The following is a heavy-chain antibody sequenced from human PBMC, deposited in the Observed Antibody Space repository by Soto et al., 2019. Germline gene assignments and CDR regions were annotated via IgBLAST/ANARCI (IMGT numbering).Heavy chain of an antibody. CDR2: IYHSGST. CDR1: GGSISSSNW. J-gene: IGHJ1*01. CDR3: ARGLRYDSSGYYYGVYFQH. D-gene: IGHD3-22*01. Sequence: PSETLSLTCAVSGGSISSSNWWSWVRQPPGKGLEWIGEIYHSGSTNYNPSLKSRVTISVDKSKNQFSLKLSSVTAADTAVYYCARGLRYDSSGYYYGVYFQHWGQGTLVT. V-gene: IGHV4-4*02.